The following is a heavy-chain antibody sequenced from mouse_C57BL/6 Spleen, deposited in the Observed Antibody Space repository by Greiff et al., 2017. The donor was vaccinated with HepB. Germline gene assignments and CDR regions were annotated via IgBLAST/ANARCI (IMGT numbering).Heavy chain of an antibody. V-gene: IGHV1-81*01. J-gene: IGHJ2*01. D-gene: IGHD1-1*01. CDR1: GYTFTSYG. CDR3: ARPSTVVPSY. CDR2: IYPRSGNT. Sequence: VQLQQSGAELARPGASVKLSCKASGYTFTSYGISWVKQRTGQGLEWIGEIYPRSGNTYYNEKFKGKATLTADKSSSPAYMERRSLTSEDSAVYFCARPSTVVPSYWGQGTTLTVSS.